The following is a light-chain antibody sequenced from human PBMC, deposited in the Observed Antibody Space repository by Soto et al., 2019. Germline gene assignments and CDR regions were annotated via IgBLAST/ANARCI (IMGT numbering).Light chain of an antibody. CDR1: SSNIGNNY. J-gene: IGLJ1*01. CDR3: GTWDSSLSAEV. V-gene: IGLV1-51*02. CDR2: ENN. Sequence: QSVLTQPPSVSAAPGQKVTISCSGSSSNIGNNYVSWYQQLPGTAPKLLIYENNKRPSGIPDRFSGSKSGTSATLGITGLQTGDEADYYRGTWDSSLSAEVFGTGTKVTVL.